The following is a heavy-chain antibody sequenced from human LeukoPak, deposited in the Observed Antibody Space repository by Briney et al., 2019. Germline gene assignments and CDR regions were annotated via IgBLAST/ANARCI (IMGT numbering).Heavy chain of an antibody. Sequence: PGGSLRLSCAASGFTFTSYAMSWVRQAPGKGLEWVSSISSSSSYIYYADSVKGRFTISRDNAKNSLYLQMNSLKAEDTAVYYCASMTTVTPAVDYWGQGTLVTVSS. V-gene: IGHV3-21*01. CDR1: GFTFTSYA. CDR2: ISSSSSYI. CDR3: ASMTTVTPAVDY. J-gene: IGHJ4*02. D-gene: IGHD4-17*01.